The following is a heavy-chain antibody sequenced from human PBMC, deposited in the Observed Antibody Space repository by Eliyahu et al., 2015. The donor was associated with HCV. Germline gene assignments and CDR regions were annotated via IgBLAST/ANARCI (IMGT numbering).Heavy chain of an antibody. V-gene: IGHV3-33*08. Sequence: QVQLVESGGGVVQPGRSLRLXCAASGFTFSSXGXXVVRRAPGKGLEWVAVIWYDGSNKXYADSVKGRFTISRDNSKNTLYLQMNSLRAEDTAVYYCARDQFLAVGYSYGSGDYYYGMDVWGQGTTVTVSS. CDR3: ARDQFLAVGYSYGSGDYYYGMDV. J-gene: IGHJ6*02. D-gene: IGHD5-18*01. CDR1: GFTFSSXG. CDR2: IWYDGSNK.